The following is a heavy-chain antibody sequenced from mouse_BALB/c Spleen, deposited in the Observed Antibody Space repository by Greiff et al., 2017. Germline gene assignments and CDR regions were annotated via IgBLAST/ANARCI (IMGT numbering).Heavy chain of an antibody. J-gene: IGHJ4*01. V-gene: IGHV1-74*01. Sequence: VQLQQPGAELVRPGASVKLSCKASGYTFTSYWMNWVKQRPEQGLEWIGRIDPYDSETHYKQKFKDKAILTVDKSSSTAYMQLSSLTSEDSAVYYCAITTVVATGAMDDWGQGTSVTVSS. CDR1: GYTFTSYW. CDR3: AITTVVATGAMDD. D-gene: IGHD1-1*01. CDR2: IDPYDSET.